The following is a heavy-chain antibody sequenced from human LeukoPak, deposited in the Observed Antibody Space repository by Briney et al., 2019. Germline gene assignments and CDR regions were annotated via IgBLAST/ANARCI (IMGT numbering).Heavy chain of an antibody. CDR1: GYSFTNYS. V-gene: IGHV5-51*01. CDR3: AGARHGDYRWDY. J-gene: IGHJ4*02. Sequence: GEPWKIPVKDSGYSFTNYSIGWVGQMPGKGWEGLGIILSADSNTKYSPSFQGHVTISADKSISTAYLQWSGLKASDTAMYYCAGARHGDYRWDYWGQGTLVTVSS. CDR2: ILSADSNT. D-gene: IGHD4-17*01.